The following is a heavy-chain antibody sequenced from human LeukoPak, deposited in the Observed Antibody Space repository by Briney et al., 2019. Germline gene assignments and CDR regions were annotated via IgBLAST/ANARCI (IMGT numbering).Heavy chain of an antibody. CDR2: IHGTGGT. D-gene: IGHD2-2*01. Sequence: SETLSLTCTVSGGSIIGYYWSWIRQPAGKGLEWIGRIHGTGGTDYNPSLKSRVTISVDTSKNQFSLKLSSVTAADTAVYYCARHARYCSSTSCYWFDPWGQGTLVTVSS. CDR1: GGSIIGYY. CDR3: ARHARYCSSTSCYWFDP. V-gene: IGHV4-4*07. J-gene: IGHJ5*02.